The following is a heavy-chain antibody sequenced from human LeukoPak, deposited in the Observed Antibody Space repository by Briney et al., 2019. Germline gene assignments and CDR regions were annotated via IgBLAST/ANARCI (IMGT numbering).Heavy chain of an antibody. CDR2: INQDGSEK. CDR1: GFTLSNYW. CDR3: VSTMTFDY. J-gene: IGHJ4*02. D-gene: IGHD3-22*01. Sequence: GGSLRLSCAVSGFTLSNYWMSWVRQAPGKGLEWVANINQDGSEKYYVDSVKGRFAISRDNAKNSLYLQMNSLRAEDTAVYFCVSTMTFDYWGQGTLVTVSS. V-gene: IGHV3-7*01.